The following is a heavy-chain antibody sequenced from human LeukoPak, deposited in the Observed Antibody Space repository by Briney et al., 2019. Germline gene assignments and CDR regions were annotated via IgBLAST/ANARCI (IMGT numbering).Heavy chain of an antibody. CDR1: GFTFSSYS. CDR2: ISSSSSYI. V-gene: IGHV3-21*01. Sequence: GGALRLSCAASGFTFSSYSMNWVRQAPGEGLEWVSSISSSSSYIYYADSVKGRFTISRDNAKNSLYLQMNSLRAEDTAVYYCARKIETPSGHVDYWGQGTLVTVSS. D-gene: IGHD6-19*01. J-gene: IGHJ4*02. CDR3: ARKIETPSGHVDY.